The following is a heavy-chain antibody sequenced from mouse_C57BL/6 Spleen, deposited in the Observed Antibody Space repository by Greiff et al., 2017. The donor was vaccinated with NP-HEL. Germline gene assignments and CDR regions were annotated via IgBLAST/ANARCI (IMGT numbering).Heavy chain of an antibody. V-gene: IGHV1-18*01. D-gene: IGHD4-1*01. CDR3: AREGTLLGRGWYFDV. J-gene: IGHJ1*03. CDR1: GYTFTDYN. CDR2: INPNNGGT. Sequence: DVQLVESGPELVKPGASVKIPCKASGYTFTDYNMDWVKQSHGKSLEWIGDINPNNGGTIYNQKFKGKATLTVDKSSSTAFMELRSLTSEDTAVYYCAREGTLLGRGWYFDVWGTGTTVTVSS.